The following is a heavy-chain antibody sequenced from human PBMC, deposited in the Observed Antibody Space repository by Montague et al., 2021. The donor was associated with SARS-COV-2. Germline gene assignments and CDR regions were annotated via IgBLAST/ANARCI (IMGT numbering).Heavy chain of an antibody. V-gene: IGHV4-61*02. CDR1: GASISTGIYY. Sequence: SQTLSLTCTVSGASISTGIYYWSWIRQPAGKGLEWIGRIRTTGHTDYNSSLESRVFMSVDTSTNQFSLSLTSVTAADTAVYFCARFGSGTLEFDLWGQGTLVTVSP. D-gene: IGHD1-26*01. CDR2: IRTTGHT. J-gene: IGHJ4*02. CDR3: ARFGSGTLEFDL.